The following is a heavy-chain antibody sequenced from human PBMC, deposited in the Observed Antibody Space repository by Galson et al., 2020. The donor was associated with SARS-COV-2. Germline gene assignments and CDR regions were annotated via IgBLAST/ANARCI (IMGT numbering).Heavy chain of an antibody. V-gene: IGHV3-33*01. D-gene: IGHD4-17*01. Sequence: QAGGSLRLSCAASGFTFSSYGMHWVRQAPGKGLEWVAVIWYDGSNKYYADSVKGRFTISRDNSKNTLYLQMNSLRAEDTAVYYCARDKHGDYGLDYWGQGTLVTVSS. CDR2: IWYDGSNK. CDR1: GFTFSSYG. J-gene: IGHJ4*02. CDR3: ARDKHGDYGLDY.